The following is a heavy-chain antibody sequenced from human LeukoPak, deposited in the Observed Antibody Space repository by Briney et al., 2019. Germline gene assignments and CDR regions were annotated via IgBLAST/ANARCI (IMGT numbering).Heavy chain of an antibody. V-gene: IGHV3-21*01. CDR2: ISSSSSYI. J-gene: IGHJ4*02. Sequence: GGSLRLSCAASGFTFSSYSMNWVRQAPGKGLEWVSSISSSSSYIYYADSVKGRFTISRDNAKNSLYLQMNSLRAEDTAVYYCASSLGFQLVGINWGQGTLVTVSS. CDR3: ASSLGFQLVGIN. D-gene: IGHD6-6*01. CDR1: GFTFSSYS.